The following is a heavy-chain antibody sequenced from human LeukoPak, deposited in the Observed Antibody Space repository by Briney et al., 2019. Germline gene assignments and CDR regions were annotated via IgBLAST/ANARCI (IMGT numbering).Heavy chain of an antibody. CDR2: ISSSGSTI. CDR1: GFTFSSYE. Sequence: PGGSLRLSCAASGFTFSSYEMNWVRQAPGKGLEWVSYISSSGSTIYYADSVKGRFTISRDNAKNSLYLQMNSLRAEDTAVYYCARKYGYNWATADAFDIWGQGTMVTVSS. CDR3: ARKYGYNWATADAFDI. V-gene: IGHV3-48*03. D-gene: IGHD5-24*01. J-gene: IGHJ3*02.